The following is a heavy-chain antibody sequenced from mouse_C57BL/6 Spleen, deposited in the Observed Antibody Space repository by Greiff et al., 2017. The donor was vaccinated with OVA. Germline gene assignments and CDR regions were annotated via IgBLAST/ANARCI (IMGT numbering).Heavy chain of an antibody. CDR3: ARLYYGNFYWYFDV. V-gene: IGHV7-3*01. D-gene: IGHD2-1*01. CDR2: IRNKANGYTT. Sequence: DVMLVESGGGLVQPGGSLSLSCAASGFTFTDYYMSWVRQPPGKALEWLGFIRNKANGYTTEYSASVKGRFTISRDNSQSSLYLQMNALRAEDSATYYCARLYYGNFYWYFDVWGTGTTVTVSS. J-gene: IGHJ1*03. CDR1: GFTFTDYY.